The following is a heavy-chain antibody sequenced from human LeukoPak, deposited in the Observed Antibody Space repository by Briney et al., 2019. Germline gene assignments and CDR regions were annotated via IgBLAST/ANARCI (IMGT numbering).Heavy chain of an antibody. CDR1: GFTFSSYA. D-gene: IGHD2-15*01. V-gene: IGHV3-30*04. J-gene: IGHJ3*02. Sequence: PGGSLRLSCAASGFTFSSYAMHWLRQAPGKGLEWVAVISYDGSNKYYADSVKGRFTISRGNSKNTLYLQMNSLRAEDTAVYYCARRWRDAFDIWGQGTMVTVSS. CDR3: ARRWRDAFDI. CDR2: ISYDGSNK.